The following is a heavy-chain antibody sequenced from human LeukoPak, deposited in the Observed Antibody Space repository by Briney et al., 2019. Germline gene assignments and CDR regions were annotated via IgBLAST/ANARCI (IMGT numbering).Heavy chain of an antibody. CDR1: GYTFTSYG. V-gene: IGHV1-18*01. J-gene: IGHJ4*02. Sequence: ASVKVSCKASGYTFTSYGISWVRQAPGQGLEWMGWISAYNGNTNYAQKLQGRVTMTTDTSTSAAYMELRSLRSDDTAVYYCARGGYYYDSSHFFPDYWGQGTLVTVSS. CDR3: ARGGYYYDSSHFFPDY. D-gene: IGHD3-22*01. CDR2: ISAYNGNT.